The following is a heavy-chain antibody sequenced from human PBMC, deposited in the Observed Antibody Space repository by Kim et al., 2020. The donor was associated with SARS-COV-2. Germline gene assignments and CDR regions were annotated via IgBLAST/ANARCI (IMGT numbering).Heavy chain of an antibody. D-gene: IGHD2-2*01. CDR1: GGTFSSYA. V-gene: IGHV1-69*06. J-gene: IGHJ6*04. Sequence: SVKVSCKASGGTFSSYAISWVRQAPGQGLEWMGGIIPIFGTANYAQKFQGRVTITADKSTSTAYMELSSLRSEDTAVYYCARDRSSTSRRYYYGMDVWGEGTTGSVAS. CDR3: ARDRSSTSRRYYYGMDV. CDR2: IIPIFGTA.